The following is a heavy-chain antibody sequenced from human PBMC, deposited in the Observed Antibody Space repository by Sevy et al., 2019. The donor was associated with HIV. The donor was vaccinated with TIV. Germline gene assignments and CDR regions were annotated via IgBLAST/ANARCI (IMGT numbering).Heavy chain of an antibody. D-gene: IGHD1-26*01. V-gene: IGHV1-18*01. Sequence: ASVKVSCKTSGYTFTNYFITWVRRAPGQGLEWMGRISRYDTNYAQKFQGRVTMTTDTSTSTVYMELRSLKSDDTAVYYCARAPSGSQGPGQYFHHWGQGTLVTVSS. CDR3: ARAPSGSQGPGQYFHH. J-gene: IGHJ1*01. CDR2: ISRYDT. CDR1: GYTFTNYF.